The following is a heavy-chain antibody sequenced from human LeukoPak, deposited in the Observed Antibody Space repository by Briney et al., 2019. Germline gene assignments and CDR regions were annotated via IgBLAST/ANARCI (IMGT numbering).Heavy chain of an antibody. V-gene: IGHV3-48*01. CDR2: ISSSSSTI. Sequence: GGSLRLSCVASGFILITSEMNWVRQAPGKGLEWVSYISSSSSTIYYADSVKGRFTISRDNAKNSLYLQMNSLRAEDTAVYYCARDKVAFGGVIVIPYFDYWGQGTLVTVSS. J-gene: IGHJ4*02. CDR3: ARDKVAFGGVIVIPYFDY. CDR1: GFILITSE. D-gene: IGHD3-16*02.